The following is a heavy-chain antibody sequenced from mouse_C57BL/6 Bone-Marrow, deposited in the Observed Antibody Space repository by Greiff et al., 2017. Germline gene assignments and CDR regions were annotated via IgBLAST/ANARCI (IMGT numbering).Heavy chain of an antibody. CDR2: IDPENGDT. J-gene: IGHJ4*01. CDR3: TTLAIYYGNYYYAMDY. V-gene: IGHV14-4*01. CDR1: GFNIKDDS. D-gene: IGHD2-1*01. Sequence: EVQLQQSGAELVRPGASVKLSCTASGFNIKDDSMHWVKQRPEQGLEWIGWIDPENGDTEYASKFQGKATITADTSSNTAYLQLSSLTSEDTAVYYCTTLAIYYGNYYYAMDYWGQGTSVTVSS.